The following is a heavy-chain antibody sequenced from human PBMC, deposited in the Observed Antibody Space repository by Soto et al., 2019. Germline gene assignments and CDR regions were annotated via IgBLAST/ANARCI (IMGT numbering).Heavy chain of an antibody. V-gene: IGHV1-18*01. CDR3: AKNGQPPYYYYGMDA. CDR1: GYTFTRYG. CDR2: ISGYNGDT. J-gene: IGHJ6*02. Sequence: QGQLVQSGGEAKKPGASVKVSCKASGYTFTRYGISWVRQAPGQGLEWMGGISGYNGDTNYAQKFQGRVTMTIDTSTSTAYMELRSLTSDDTAVYYCAKNGQPPYYYYGMDAWGQGPTVTVSS. D-gene: IGHD2-8*01.